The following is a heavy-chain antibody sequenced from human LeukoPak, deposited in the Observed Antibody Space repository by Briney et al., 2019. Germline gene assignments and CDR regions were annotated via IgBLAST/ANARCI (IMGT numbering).Heavy chain of an antibody. CDR2: IYYSGST. V-gene: IGHV4-39*01. CDR1: GGSISSSSYY. CDR3: ARMTTVTSNYFDY. D-gene: IGHD4-17*01. J-gene: IGHJ4*02. Sequence: SETLSLSCTVSGGSISSSSYYWGWIRQPPGKGLEWIGSIYYSGSTYYNPSLKSRVTISVDTSKNQFSLKLSSVTAADTAVYYCARMTTVTSNYFDYWGQGTPVTVSS.